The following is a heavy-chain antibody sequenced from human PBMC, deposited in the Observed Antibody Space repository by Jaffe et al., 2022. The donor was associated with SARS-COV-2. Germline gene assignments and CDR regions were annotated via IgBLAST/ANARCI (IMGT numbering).Heavy chain of an antibody. D-gene: IGHD6-19*01. CDR2: IYYSGST. V-gene: IGHV4-59*08. J-gene: IGHJ4*02. CDR1: GGSISSYY. CDR3: ARHQWLVPGGFDY. Sequence: QVQLQESGPGLVKPSETLSLTCTVSGGSISSYYWSWIRQPPGKGLEWIGYIYYSGSTNYNPSLKSRVTISVDTSKNQFSLKLSSVTAADTAVYYCARHQWLVPGGFDYWGQGTLVTVSS.